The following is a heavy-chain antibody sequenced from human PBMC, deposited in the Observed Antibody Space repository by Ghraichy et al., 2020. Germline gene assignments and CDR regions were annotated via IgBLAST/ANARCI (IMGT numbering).Heavy chain of an antibody. V-gene: IGHV3-23*01. Sequence: GGSLRLSCAASGFTFSSYAMTWVRQAPGKGLEWVSTISGSGDGTYYADSVKGRFTISRDNSKNTVYLQMNSLRAEDTAVYYCVKGGVGFCSCGSCYSGSFDIWGLGTMVTVSS. D-gene: IGHD2-15*01. J-gene: IGHJ3*02. CDR1: GFTFSSYA. CDR2: ISGSGDGT. CDR3: VKGGVGFCSCGSCYSGSFDI.